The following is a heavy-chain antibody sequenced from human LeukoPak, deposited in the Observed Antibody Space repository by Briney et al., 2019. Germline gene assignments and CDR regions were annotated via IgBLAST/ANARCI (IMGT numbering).Heavy chain of an antibody. J-gene: IGHJ4*02. CDR2: IYSGGST. CDR3: ARGNCGGDCPSDY. Sequence: PGGALRLSCATSGFTDRSNYMNWVRQTPGKGLQWVSIIYSGGSTYYADSVKGRFTISRDNAKNSLYLQMNSLRAEDTAVYYCARGNCGGDCPSDYWGQGTLVTVSS. D-gene: IGHD2-21*02. V-gene: IGHV3-66*01. CDR1: GFTDRSNY.